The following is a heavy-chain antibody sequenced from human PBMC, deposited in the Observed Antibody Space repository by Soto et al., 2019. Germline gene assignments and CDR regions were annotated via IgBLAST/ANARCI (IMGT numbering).Heavy chain of an antibody. CDR1: GFSLSSSGVG. CDR3: AHNGYDILTGYYAPDY. J-gene: IGHJ4*02. Sequence: ESGPTLVNPTQTLTLTCTFSGFSLSSSGVGVGWIRQPPGKALEWLALIYWNDDKRYSPSLKSRLTITKDTSKNQVVLTMTNMDPVDTATYYGAHNGYDILTGYYAPDYWGQGTQVTVSS. V-gene: IGHV2-5*01. D-gene: IGHD3-9*01. CDR2: IYWNDDK.